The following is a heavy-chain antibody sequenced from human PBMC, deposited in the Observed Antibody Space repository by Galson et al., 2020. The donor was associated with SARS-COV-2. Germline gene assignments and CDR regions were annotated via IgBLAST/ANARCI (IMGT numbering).Heavy chain of an antibody. D-gene: IGHD6-13*01. CDR1: GFTFSKYG. CDR2: ISFDGRNK. Sequence: GGSLRLSCTASGFTFSKYGMHWVRQPPGKGLEWVAVISFDGRNKNYVASVKGRFTISRDNSKNTMYLQMSSLRGEDTAVYFCAKEDSASWSNSHCYSAMDVWGQGTTVTVSS. V-gene: IGHV3-30*18. J-gene: IGHJ6*02. CDR3: AKEDSASWSNSHCYSAMDV.